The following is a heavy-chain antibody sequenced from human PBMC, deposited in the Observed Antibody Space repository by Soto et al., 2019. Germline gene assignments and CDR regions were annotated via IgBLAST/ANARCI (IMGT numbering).Heavy chain of an antibody. CDR2: TYYRSKWYN. Sequence: PSQTLSLTCAISGDSVSSNSAAWNWIRQSPSRGLEWLGRTYYRSKWYNDYAVSVKSRITINPDTSKNQFSLQLNSVTPEDTAVYYCARDRGDTAMVYYYYYGMDVWGQGTTVTVYS. CDR1: GDSVSSNSAA. CDR3: ARDRGDTAMVYYYYYGMDV. D-gene: IGHD5-18*01. V-gene: IGHV6-1*01. J-gene: IGHJ6*02.